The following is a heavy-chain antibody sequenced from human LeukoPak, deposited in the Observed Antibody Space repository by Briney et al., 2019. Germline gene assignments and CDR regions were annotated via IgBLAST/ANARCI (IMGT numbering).Heavy chain of an antibody. D-gene: IGHD6-19*01. CDR2: ISGSGGST. CDR1: GFTFSSYV. Sequence: GGSLRLSCAASGFTFSSYVMSWVRQAPGKGLEWVSSISGSGGSTYYADSVKGRFTISRDNSKNTLYLQMNSLRAEDTAVYYCAKDRIAVAPQGWFDPWGQGTLVTVSS. V-gene: IGHV3-23*01. J-gene: IGHJ5*02. CDR3: AKDRIAVAPQGWFDP.